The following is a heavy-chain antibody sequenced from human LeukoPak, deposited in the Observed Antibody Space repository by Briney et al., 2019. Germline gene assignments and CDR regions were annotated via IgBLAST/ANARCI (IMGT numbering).Heavy chain of an antibody. CDR1: GYSFTTYW. J-gene: IGHJ5*02. Sequence: GESLKISCKASGYSFTTYWIGWVRQMPGKGLEWMGAIYPGSSDTRYNPSFQGQVTISADNSIDTAYLQWSSLKSSDTAIYYCARTVSPYNWLDPWRQGTLVSVSS. CDR2: IYPGSSDT. D-gene: IGHD2-21*02. V-gene: IGHV5-51*01. CDR3: ARTVSPYNWLDP.